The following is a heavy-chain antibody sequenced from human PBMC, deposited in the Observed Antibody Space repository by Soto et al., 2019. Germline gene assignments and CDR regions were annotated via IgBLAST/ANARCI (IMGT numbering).Heavy chain of an antibody. J-gene: IGHJ5*02. CDR2: INHSGST. CDR1: GGSFSGYY. D-gene: IGHD1-20*01. CDR3: ARYTSRRWFDP. V-gene: IGHV4-34*01. Sequence: KPSETLSLTCAVYGGSFSGYYWSWIRQPPGKGLEWIGEINHSGSTNYNPSLKSRVTISVDTSKNQFSLKLSSVTAADTAVYYCARYTSRRWFDPWGQGTQVTVSS.